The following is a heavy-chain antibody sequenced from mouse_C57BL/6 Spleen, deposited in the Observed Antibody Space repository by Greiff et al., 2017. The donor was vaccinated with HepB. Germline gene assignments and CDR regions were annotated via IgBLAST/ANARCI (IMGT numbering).Heavy chain of an antibody. Sequence: VQLQHSGAELVRPGTSVKVSCKASGYAFTNYLIEWVKQRPGQGLEWIGVINPGSGGTNYNEKFKGKATLTADKSSSTAYMQLSSLTSEDSAVYFCARSAYGRYFDYWGQGTTLTVSS. V-gene: IGHV1-54*01. CDR2: INPGSGGT. CDR1: GYAFTNYL. CDR3: ARSAYGRYFDY. D-gene: IGHD1-1*01. J-gene: IGHJ2*01.